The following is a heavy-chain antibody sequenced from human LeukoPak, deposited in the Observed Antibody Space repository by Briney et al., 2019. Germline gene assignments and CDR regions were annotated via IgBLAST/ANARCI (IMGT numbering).Heavy chain of an antibody. Sequence: GGSLRLSCAASGFTFSSYWMHWVRQVPGKGLVWVSRINSDGSSTSYADSVKGRFTISRDNAKNTLYVQMNSLRAEDTAVYFCAKGSPWSIAPAGIDYWGQGTLVTVSS. CDR2: INSDGSST. D-gene: IGHD6-13*01. CDR1: GFTFSSYW. V-gene: IGHV3-74*01. J-gene: IGHJ4*02. CDR3: AKGSPWSIAPAGIDY.